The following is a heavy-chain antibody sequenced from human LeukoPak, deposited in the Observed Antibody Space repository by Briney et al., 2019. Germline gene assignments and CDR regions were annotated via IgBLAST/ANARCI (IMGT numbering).Heavy chain of an antibody. CDR3: AKAVNGVVARDWFDP. CDR2: ISGSGGNT. V-gene: IGHV3-23*01. CDR1: GFTFSNYA. D-gene: IGHD2-15*01. Sequence: GGSLRLSCAASGFTFSNYAMSWVRQAPGKGLEWVSAISGSGGNTYYADSVKGRFTISRDNFKNTLYLQMNSLRAEDTAVYYCAKAVNGVVARDWFDPWGQGTLVTVSS. J-gene: IGHJ5*02.